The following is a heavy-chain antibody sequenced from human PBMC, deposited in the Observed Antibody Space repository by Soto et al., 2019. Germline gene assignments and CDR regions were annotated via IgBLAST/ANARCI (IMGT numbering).Heavy chain of an antibody. CDR2: IIPILGIA. CDR3: ARDYGDYYYYGMDV. J-gene: IGHJ6*02. CDR1: GGTFSRYT. V-gene: IGHV1-69*08. Sequence: QVQLVQSGAEVKKPGSSVKVSCKASGGTFSRYTISWVRQAPGQGLEWMGRIIPILGIANYAQKFQGRVTITADKSTSTAYMELSSLRSEDTAVYYCARDYGDYYYYGMDVWGQGTTVTVSS. D-gene: IGHD4-17*01.